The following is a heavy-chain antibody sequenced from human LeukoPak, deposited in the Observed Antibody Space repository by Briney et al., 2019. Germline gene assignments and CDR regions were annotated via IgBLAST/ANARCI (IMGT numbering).Heavy chain of an antibody. Sequence: AGGSLRLSCAASGFPFSSYAMTWVRQAPGKGLEWVSSIRPGGNKIYYADSVRGRFTLSRDNSKNTLYLQMNSLRAEDTAVYYCAKDLASGGFDYWGQGTLVTVSS. CDR3: AKDLASGGFDY. CDR2: IRPGGNKI. CDR1: GFPFSSYA. V-gene: IGHV3-23*01. D-gene: IGHD3-16*01. J-gene: IGHJ4*02.